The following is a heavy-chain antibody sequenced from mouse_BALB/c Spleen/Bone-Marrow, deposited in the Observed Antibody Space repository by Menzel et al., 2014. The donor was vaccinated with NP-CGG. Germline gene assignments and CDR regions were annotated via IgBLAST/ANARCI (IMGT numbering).Heavy chain of an antibody. CDR1: GFNIKDTY. CDR2: IDPANGNT. Sequence: EVQLQQSGAELVKPGASVKLSCTASGFNIKDTYMHWVKQRPEQGLEWIGRIDPANGNTKYDTKFQGKATITADTSSNTAYLQLSSLTSEDTAVYYCARSYGSSPFDYWGQGTTLTVSS. V-gene: IGHV14-3*02. J-gene: IGHJ2*01. CDR3: ARSYGSSPFDY. D-gene: IGHD1-1*01.